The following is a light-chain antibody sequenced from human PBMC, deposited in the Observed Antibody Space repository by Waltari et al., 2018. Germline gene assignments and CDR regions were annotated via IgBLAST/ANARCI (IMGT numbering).Light chain of an antibody. J-gene: IGKJ1*01. CDR1: QRISSW. CDR2: DAS. Sequence: IQMIQSPSTLSASVGDRVTITCRASQRISSWLAWYQQKPGKAPNLLIYDASSLESGVPSRFSGSGSGTEFTLTISSLQPEDFATYYCQQYQGYSGTFGRGTKVEIK. V-gene: IGKV1-5*01. CDR3: QQYQGYSGT.